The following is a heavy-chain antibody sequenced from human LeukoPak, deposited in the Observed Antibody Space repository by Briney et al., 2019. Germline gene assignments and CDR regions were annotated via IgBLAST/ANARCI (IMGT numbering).Heavy chain of an antibody. D-gene: IGHD4-23*01. CDR1: GGSISSTSYY. CDR3: ATRLRWPSYFDY. Sequence: SETLSLTCTVSGGSISSTSYYWGWIRQPPGKGLEWIGSIYYSGSTYYNPSLKSRVTISVDTSKNQFSLKLSPVTAADTAVYHCATRLRWPSYFDYWGQGTLVTVSS. J-gene: IGHJ4*02. CDR2: IYYSGST. V-gene: IGHV4-39*01.